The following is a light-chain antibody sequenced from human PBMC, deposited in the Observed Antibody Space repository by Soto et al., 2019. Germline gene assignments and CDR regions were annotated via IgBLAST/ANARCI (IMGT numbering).Light chain of an antibody. Sequence: DIQMTQSPSTLSAPVGDRVTITCRARQNINDWLAWYQQKPGEAPKLLISKASDLESGVPSRFSGYGSGTEFTLTISSLQADDFATYYCQQYNSYPWTFGQGSMVDVK. CDR1: QNINDW. CDR3: QQYNSYPWT. CDR2: KAS. V-gene: IGKV1-5*03. J-gene: IGKJ1*01.